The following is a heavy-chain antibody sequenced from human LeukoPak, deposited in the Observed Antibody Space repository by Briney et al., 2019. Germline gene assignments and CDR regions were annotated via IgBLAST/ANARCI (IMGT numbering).Heavy chain of an antibody. CDR1: GYTFTSYG. J-gene: IGHJ4*02. CDR2: ISACNGNT. CDR3: ARSDIVATNDY. V-gene: IGHV1-18*01. D-gene: IGHD5-12*01. Sequence: GASVKVSCKASGYTFTSYGISWVRQAPGQGLEWMGWISACNGNTNYAQKLQGRVTMTTDTSTSTAYMELRSLRTDDTAVYYCARSDIVATNDYWGQGTLVTVSS.